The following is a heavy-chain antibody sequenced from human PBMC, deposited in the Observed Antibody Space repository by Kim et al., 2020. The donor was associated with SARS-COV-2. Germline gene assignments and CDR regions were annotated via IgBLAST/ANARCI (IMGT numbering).Heavy chain of an antibody. CDR2: IYSGGST. CDR3: ARGPSLTYYYGSGRSDFDY. D-gene: IGHD3-10*01. J-gene: IGHJ4*02. Sequence: GGSLRLSCAASGFTVSSNYMSWVRQAPGKGLEWVSVIYSGGSTYYADSVKGRFTISRDNSKNTLYLQMNSLRAEDTAVYYCARGPSLTYYYGSGRSDFDYWGQGTLVTVSS. CDR1: GFTVSSNY. V-gene: IGHV3-53*01.